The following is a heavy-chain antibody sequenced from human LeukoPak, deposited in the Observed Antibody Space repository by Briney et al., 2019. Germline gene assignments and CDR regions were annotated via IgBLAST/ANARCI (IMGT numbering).Heavy chain of an antibody. Sequence: PGWSLRLSCAASGFTFSAYEMHWVRQTPSKGLEWVSYISSSATIMYYAGSVKGRFTISRDNAKKSLYLQMNSLRVEDTAVYYCARDNSGLDVWGQGTTVTVSS. J-gene: IGHJ6*02. D-gene: IGHD5-24*01. CDR2: ISSSATIM. CDR1: GFTFSAYE. CDR3: ARDNSGLDV. V-gene: IGHV3-48*03.